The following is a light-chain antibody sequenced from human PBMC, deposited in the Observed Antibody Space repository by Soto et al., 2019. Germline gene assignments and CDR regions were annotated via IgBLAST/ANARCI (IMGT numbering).Light chain of an antibody. J-gene: IGKJ5*01. V-gene: IGKV1-5*01. CDR3: QPYNPYST. CDR1: ENIRNW. Sequence: VRKSPATVSETVGDSVTITCRASENIRNWLAWYQQKPGKAPNPLIYDASSLKSGVPARFSGSGSGTEFTLTIISLQPDDFATYYSQPYNPYSTFGQVTLLEN. CDR2: DAS.